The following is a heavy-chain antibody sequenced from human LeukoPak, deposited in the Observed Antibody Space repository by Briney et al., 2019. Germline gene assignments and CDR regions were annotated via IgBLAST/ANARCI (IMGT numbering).Heavy chain of an antibody. V-gene: IGHV1-18*01. CDR1: GYTFTSYG. Sequence: ASVKVSCKASGYTFTSYGISWVRQAPGQGLEWMGWISAYNGNTNYAQKPQGRVTMTTDTSTSTAYMELRSLRSDDTAVYYCARDSNTYYYGSGSPTYYYHYGMDVWGQGTTVTVSS. D-gene: IGHD3-10*01. J-gene: IGHJ6*02. CDR2: ISAYNGNT. CDR3: ARDSNTYYYGSGSPTYYYHYGMDV.